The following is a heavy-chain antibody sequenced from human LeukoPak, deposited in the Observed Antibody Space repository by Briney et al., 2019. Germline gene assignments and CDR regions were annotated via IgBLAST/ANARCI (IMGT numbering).Heavy chain of an antibody. CDR1: GGSISSSSYY. CDR2: IYYSGST. D-gene: IGHD3-22*01. V-gene: IGHV4-39*01. CDR3: ARQDAYYYDSSGYYRVAFDI. Sequence: PSETLSLTCTVSGGSISSSSYYWGWIRQPPVKGLEWIGSIYYSGSTYYNPSLKSRVTISVDTSKNQFSLKLSSVTAADTAVYYCARQDAYYYDSSGYYRVAFDIWGQGTMVTVSS. J-gene: IGHJ3*02.